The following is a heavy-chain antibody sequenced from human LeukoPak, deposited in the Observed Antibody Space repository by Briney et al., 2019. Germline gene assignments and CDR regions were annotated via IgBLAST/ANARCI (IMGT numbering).Heavy chain of an antibody. D-gene: IGHD5-18*01. CDR1: GFTFSSYG. V-gene: IGHV3-30*18. Sequence: GRSLRLSCAASGFTFSSYGMHWVRQAPGKGLEWVAVISYDGSNKYYADSVKGRFTISRDNSKNTLYLQMNSLRAEDTAVYYCAKDRDTAMVMGYYFDYWGQGTLVTVSS. CDR3: AKDRDTAMVMGYYFDY. J-gene: IGHJ4*02. CDR2: ISYDGSNK.